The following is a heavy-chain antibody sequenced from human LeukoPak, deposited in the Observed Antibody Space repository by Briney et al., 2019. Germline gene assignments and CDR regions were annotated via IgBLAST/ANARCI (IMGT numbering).Heavy chain of an antibody. Sequence: GGSLRLSCAASGFTFDDYGMSWVRQAPGKGLEWVSIIYSGGTTYYADSVKGRFNISRDNSKNTVYLQMNSLRAEDTAIYYCAREWKFDIWGQGTMVTVSS. V-gene: IGHV3-53*01. CDR2: IYSGGTT. D-gene: IGHD1-1*01. CDR1: GFTFDDYG. CDR3: AREWKFDI. J-gene: IGHJ3*02.